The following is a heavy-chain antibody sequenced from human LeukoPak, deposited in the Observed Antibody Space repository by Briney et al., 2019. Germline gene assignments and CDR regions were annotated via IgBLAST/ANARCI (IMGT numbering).Heavy chain of an antibody. V-gene: IGHV4-34*01. CDR2: INHSGST. CDR3: ARGPSYRWFDP. CDR1: GGSFSGYY. J-gene: IGHJ5*02. Sequence: SETLSLTCAVYGGSFSGYYWSWIRQPPGKGLEWIGEINHSGSTNYNPSLKSRVTISVDTSNNQFSLKLSSVTAADTAVYDCARGPSYRWFDPWGQGTLVTVSS. D-gene: IGHD1-1*01.